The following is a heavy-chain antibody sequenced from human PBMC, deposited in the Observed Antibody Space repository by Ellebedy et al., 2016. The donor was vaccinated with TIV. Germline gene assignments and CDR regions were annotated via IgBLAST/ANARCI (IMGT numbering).Heavy chain of an antibody. CDR3: ARGAHSTFDAFDI. D-gene: IGHD6-13*01. CDR2: IFYSGST. V-gene: IGHV4-39*07. Sequence: SETLSLTCNVSGGSISSGTYYWVWIRQPPGKGLEWIGSIFYSGSTNYNPSLKSRVTIALDTSKNQFSLKLSSVTAADTAVYYCARGAHSTFDAFDIWGRGTMVTVSS. J-gene: IGHJ3*02. CDR1: GGSISSGTYY.